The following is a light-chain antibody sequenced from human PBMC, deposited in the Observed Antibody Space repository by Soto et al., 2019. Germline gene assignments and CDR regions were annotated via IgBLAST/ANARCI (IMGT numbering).Light chain of an antibody. CDR2: DAS. Sequence: ANQLTQSPSSLSASVGDRVTITCRASQAISGALAWYQQKPGKPPKLLIYDASTLQSGVPSRFSGTASGTDFTLTINSLQPEDFATYYCQQFNNWPVTFGPGTKVDIK. J-gene: IGKJ3*01. CDR1: QAISGA. V-gene: IGKV1D-13*01. CDR3: QQFNNWPVT.